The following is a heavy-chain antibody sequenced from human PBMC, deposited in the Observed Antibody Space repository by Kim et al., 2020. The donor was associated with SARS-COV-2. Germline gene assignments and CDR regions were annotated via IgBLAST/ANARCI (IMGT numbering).Heavy chain of an antibody. CDR3: ARGQGLLWFGELLLRNGMVV. D-gene: IGHD3-10*01. V-gene: IGHV4-30-4*01. J-gene: IGHJ6*02. CDR2: IYYSGST. CDR1: GGSISSGDYY. Sequence: SETLSLTCTVSGGSISSGDYYWSWIRQPPGKGLEWIGYIYYSGSTYYNPSLKSRVTISVDTSKNQFSLKLSSVTAADTAVYYCARGQGLLWFGELLLRNGMVVWGQGNTVTVSS.